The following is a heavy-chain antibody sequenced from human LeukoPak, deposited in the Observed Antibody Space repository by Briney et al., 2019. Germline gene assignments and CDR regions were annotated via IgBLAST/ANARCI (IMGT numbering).Heavy chain of an antibody. Sequence: KPGGCLSLSRPASGFTFSNAWMSWVRQAPGKGLGCVGRIKSKTDGGTTDYAAPVKGRLTISRDDSKNTLYLQMNRLKTEDTAVYYCTTHELAFRYSGDGTLVTVSS. J-gene: IGHJ4*01. V-gene: IGHV3-15*01. CDR2: IKSKTDGGTT. D-gene: IGHD3-10*01. CDR1: GFTFSNAW. CDR3: TTHELAFRY.